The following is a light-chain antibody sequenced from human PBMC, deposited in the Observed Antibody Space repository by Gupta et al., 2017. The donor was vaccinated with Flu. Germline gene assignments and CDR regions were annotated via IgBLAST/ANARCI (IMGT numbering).Light chain of an antibody. Sequence: SSNIGNKYVSWYQQLPGTAPNLLLYEHNKRPSGFPDRFSGSWSGPSATLGITGRQTGDEADYHCGAWASTLDVCVCGEATKVSV. V-gene: IGLV1-51*02. J-gene: IGLJ3*02. CDR2: EHN. CDR3: GAWASTLDVCV. CDR1: SSNIGNKY.